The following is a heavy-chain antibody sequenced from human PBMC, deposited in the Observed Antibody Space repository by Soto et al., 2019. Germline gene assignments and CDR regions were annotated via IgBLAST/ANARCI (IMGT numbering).Heavy chain of an antibody. Sequence: QVQLVQSGAEVKKPGSSVKVSCKASGGTFSSYAISWLRQAPGQGLEWMGGIIPVFGTTNYDQTFQGRVTMTADGSTSTADMGLRSSRPAATAVYCFATSPPFIVGGTAAGNHNYYVMGVWGRGTTVTVYS. CDR1: GGTFSSYA. V-gene: IGHV1-69*01. CDR2: IIPVFGTT. D-gene: IGHD2-2*01. J-gene: IGHJ6*02. CDR3: ATSPPFIVGGTAAGNHNYYVMGV.